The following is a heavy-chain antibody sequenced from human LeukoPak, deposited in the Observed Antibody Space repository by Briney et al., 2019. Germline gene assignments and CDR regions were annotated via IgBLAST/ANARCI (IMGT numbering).Heavy chain of an antibody. CDR3: ARRFDS. CDR2: WST. J-gene: IGHJ4*02. Sequence: WSTNYNPSLKSRVTILVDTSKNQFSLKLTSVTAADTAVYYCARRFDSWGQGTLVTVSS. V-gene: IGHV4-4*09.